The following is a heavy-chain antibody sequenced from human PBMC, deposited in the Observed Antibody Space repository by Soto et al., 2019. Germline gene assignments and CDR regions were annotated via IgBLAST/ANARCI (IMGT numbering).Heavy chain of an antibody. D-gene: IGHD4-17*01. Sequence: QVQLVESGGGVVQPGRSLRLSCAASGFTFSSYGMHWVRQAPGKGLEWVAVISYDGSNKYYADSVKGRFTISRDNSKNTLYLQMNRLRAEDTAVYYCAKDAGWQPTVVKVFDYWGQGTLVTVSS. CDR3: AKDAGWQPTVVKVFDY. V-gene: IGHV3-30*18. CDR1: GFTFSSYG. J-gene: IGHJ4*02. CDR2: ISYDGSNK.